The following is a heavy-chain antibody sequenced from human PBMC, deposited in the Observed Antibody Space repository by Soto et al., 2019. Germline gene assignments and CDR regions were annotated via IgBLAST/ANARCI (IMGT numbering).Heavy chain of an antibody. CDR1: GFTFSSYG. CDR2: IWYDGSNK. Sequence: GGSLRLSCAASGFTFSSYGMHWVRQAPGKGLEWVAVIWYDGSNKYYADSVKGRFTISRDNSKNTLYLQMNSLRAEDTAVYYCARTTVDSSGYYIDYWGQGTLGTVSS. J-gene: IGHJ4*02. V-gene: IGHV3-33*01. CDR3: ARTTVDSSGYYIDY. D-gene: IGHD3-22*01.